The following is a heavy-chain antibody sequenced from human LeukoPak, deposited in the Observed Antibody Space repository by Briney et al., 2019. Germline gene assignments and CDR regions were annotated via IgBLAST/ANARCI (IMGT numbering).Heavy chain of an antibody. CDR2: IYYSGST. J-gene: IGHJ4*02. Sequence: SETLSLIFTVSGGSISSYYWSWIRQPPGKGLEWIGYIYYSGSTNYNPSLKSRVTISVDTSKNQFSLKLSSVTAADTAVYYCARGTPRFDYWGQGTLVTVSS. CDR3: ARGTPRFDY. CDR1: GGSISSYY. V-gene: IGHV4-59*01.